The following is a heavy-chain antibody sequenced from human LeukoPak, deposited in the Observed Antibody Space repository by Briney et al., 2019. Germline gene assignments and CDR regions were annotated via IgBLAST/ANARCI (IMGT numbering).Heavy chain of an antibody. D-gene: IGHD5-18*01. CDR2: FDPEDGGT. J-gene: IGHJ4*02. V-gene: IGHV1-24*01. CDR1: GYTLTELS. CDR3: ATDISRGYSYGDFDY. Sequence: ASVKVSCKVSGYTLTELSMHWVRQAPGKGLEWMGGFDPEDGGTIYTQKFQGRVIMTEDTSTDTAYMELRSLRSEDTAVYYCATDISRGYSYGDFDYWGQGTLVTVSS.